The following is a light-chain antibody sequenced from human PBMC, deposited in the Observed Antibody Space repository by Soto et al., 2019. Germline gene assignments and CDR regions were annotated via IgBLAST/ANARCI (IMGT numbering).Light chain of an antibody. J-gene: IGLJ2*01. CDR1: RSDIGSNY. CDR3: ASWDDTLSVPI. V-gene: IGLV1-47*01. Sequence: QSVLTQPPSACGTPGQRVTISCSGSRSDIGSNYVYWYQHLPGMAPKLLIYRNDQRPSGVPDRISGSRSGTSASLAIIGLRSEDEADYYCASWDDTLSVPIFGGGTKLTVL. CDR2: RND.